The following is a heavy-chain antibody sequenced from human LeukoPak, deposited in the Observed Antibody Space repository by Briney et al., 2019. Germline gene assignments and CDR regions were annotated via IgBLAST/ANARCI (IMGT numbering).Heavy chain of an antibody. CDR3: ARVYSSGWSHAFDI. J-gene: IGHJ3*02. CDR1: GFTFSSYA. D-gene: IGHD6-19*01. V-gene: IGHV3-30*04. CDR2: ISSDGSNK. Sequence: GGSLRLSCAASGFTFSSYAIHWVRQAPGKGLEWVAVISSDGSNKYYAASVKGRFTISRGNSENTLYLQMNSLRAEDTALYFCARVYSSGWSHAFDIWGQGTMVTVSS.